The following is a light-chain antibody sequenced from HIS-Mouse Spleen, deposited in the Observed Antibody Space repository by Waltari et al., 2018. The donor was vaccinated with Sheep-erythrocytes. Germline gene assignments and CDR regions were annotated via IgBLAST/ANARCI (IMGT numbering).Light chain of an antibody. CDR3: SSYAGSNNWV. J-gene: IGLJ3*02. V-gene: IGLV2-8*01. CDR2: EVS. Sequence: QSALTQPPSASGSPGQSVTISCTGASSDVGGYNYVSWYQQHPGKAPKLMIYEVSKRPPGVPDRLSGSKSGNTASLTVSGLQAEDEADYYCSSYAGSNNWVFGGGTKLTVL. CDR1: SSDVGGYNY.